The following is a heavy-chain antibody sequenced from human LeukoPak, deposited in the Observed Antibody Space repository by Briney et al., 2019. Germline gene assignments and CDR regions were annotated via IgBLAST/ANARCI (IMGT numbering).Heavy chain of an antibody. V-gene: IGHV3-21*01. CDR1: GFTFSSYS. J-gene: IGHJ4*02. CDR3: ARGRRNSVVDTTDY. Sequence: GGSLRLSCAASGFTFSSYSMNWVRQAPGKGLEWVSSISSSSSYIYYADSVKGRFTISRDNAKNSLYLQMNSLRDEDTAVYYCARGRRNSVVDTTDYWGQGTLVTVSS. D-gene: IGHD2-15*01. CDR2: ISSSSSYI.